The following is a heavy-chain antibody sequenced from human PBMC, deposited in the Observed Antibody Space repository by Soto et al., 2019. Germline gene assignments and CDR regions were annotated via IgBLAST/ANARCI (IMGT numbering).Heavy chain of an antibody. Sequence: ASVKVSCKSSGYTFTSYFMQWVRQAPGQGLEWMGMINPSGGGASYAQKFQGKVTMTRDTSTSTVYMELSSLRSEDTAVYYCGTGLSGWYYFDYWGQGTLVTVSS. CDR3: GTGLSGWYYFDY. CDR1: GYTFTSYF. CDR2: INPSGGGA. D-gene: IGHD6-19*01. V-gene: IGHV1-46*03. J-gene: IGHJ4*02.